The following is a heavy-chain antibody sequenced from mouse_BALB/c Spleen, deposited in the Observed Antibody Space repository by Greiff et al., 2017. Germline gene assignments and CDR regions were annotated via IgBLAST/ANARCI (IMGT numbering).Heavy chain of an antibody. CDR3: AREGSFGTY. V-gene: IGHV2-9*02. Sequence: VQRVESGPGLVAPSQSLSITCTVSGFSLTSYGVHWVRQPPGKGLEWLGVIWAGGSTNYNSALMSRLSISKDNSKSQVFLKMNSLQTDDTAMYYCAREGSFGTYWGQGTLVTVSA. J-gene: IGHJ3*01. CDR2: IWAGGST. CDR1: GFSLTSYG.